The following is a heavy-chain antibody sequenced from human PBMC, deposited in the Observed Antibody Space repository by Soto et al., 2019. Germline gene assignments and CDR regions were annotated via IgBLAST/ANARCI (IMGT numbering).Heavy chain of an antibody. D-gene: IGHD6-13*01. CDR2: IYPGDSDT. J-gene: IGHJ6*02. CDR1: GYSFTSYW. V-gene: IGHV5-51*01. CDR3: ATPGGIAAAGGTGMEV. Sequence: GESLKISCKGSGYSFTSYWIGWARQMPGKGLEWMGIIYPGDSDTRYSPSFQGQVTISADKSISTAYLQWSSLKASDTAMYYCATPGGIAAAGGTGMEVWGQGTPVTVSS.